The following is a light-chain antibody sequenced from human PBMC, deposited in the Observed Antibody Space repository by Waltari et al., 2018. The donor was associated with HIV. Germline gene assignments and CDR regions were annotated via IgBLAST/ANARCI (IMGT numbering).Light chain of an antibody. J-gene: IGLJ3*02. CDR3: ATLDDTLSGPV. CDR2: SNN. CDR1: ISNIGSNS. V-gene: IGLV1-44*01. Sequence: QSVLTQPTSASGTPGQKITISCSGNISNIGSNSVNWYQQFSGAAPKLLIFSNNQHPSGVPARFSGSKSGSAASLAISGLHSDDEAIYHCATLDDTLSGPVFGGGTKLTVL.